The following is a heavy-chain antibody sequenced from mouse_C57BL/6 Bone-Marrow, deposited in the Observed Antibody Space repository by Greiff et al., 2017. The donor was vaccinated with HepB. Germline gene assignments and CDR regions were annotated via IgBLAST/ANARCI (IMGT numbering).Heavy chain of an antibody. J-gene: IGHJ3*01. V-gene: IGHV1-69*01. CDR2: IDPSDSYT. Sequence: QVQLQQPGAELVMPGASVKLSCKASGYTFTSYWMHWVKQRPGKGLEWIGEIDPSDSYTNYNQKFKGKSTLTVDKSSSTAYMQLSSLTSEDSALYYCARSFAYWGQGTLVTVSA. CDR3: ARSFAY. CDR1: GYTFTSYW.